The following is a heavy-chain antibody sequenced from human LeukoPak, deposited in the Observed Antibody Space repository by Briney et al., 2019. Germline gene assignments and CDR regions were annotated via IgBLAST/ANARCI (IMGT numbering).Heavy chain of an antibody. Sequence: GGSLRLSCAASGFTFSSYGMHWVRQAPGKGLVWVSRINSDGSSTSYADSVKGRFTISRDNAKNTLYLQMNSLRAEDTAVYYCARDRTWFGTDYWGQGTLVTVSS. D-gene: IGHD3-10*01. J-gene: IGHJ4*02. CDR1: GFTFSSYG. CDR3: ARDRTWFGTDY. CDR2: INSDGSST. V-gene: IGHV3-74*01.